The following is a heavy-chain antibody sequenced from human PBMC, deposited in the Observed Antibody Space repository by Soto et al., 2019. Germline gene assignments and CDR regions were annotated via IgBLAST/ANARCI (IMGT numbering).Heavy chain of an antibody. CDR2: IWYDGSNK. V-gene: IGHV3-33*01. Sequence: GGSLRLSCAASGFTFSSYGMHWVRQAPGKGLEWVAVIWYDGSNKYYADSVKGRFTISRDNSKNTLYLQMNSLRAEDTAVYYCARDSGPRLYYYYMDVWGKGTTVTVSS. J-gene: IGHJ6*03. CDR1: GFTFSSYG. D-gene: IGHD2-15*01. CDR3: ARDSGPRLYYYYMDV.